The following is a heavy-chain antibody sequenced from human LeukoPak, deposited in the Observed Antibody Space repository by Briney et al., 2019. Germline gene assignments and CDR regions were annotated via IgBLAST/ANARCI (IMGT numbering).Heavy chain of an antibody. CDR3: AKDGVMASHAFDI. V-gene: IGHV3-23*01. CDR1: GFTFSSNT. D-gene: IGHD2-8*01. J-gene: IGHJ3*02. Sequence: GGSLRLSCAASGFTFSSNTMSWFRHAPGKGLNWVSATSGSGASTYYPDSVKGRFTISTDNSKNTLYLQMTSLRPTDTSVYYCAKDGVMASHAFDIWGQGTMVTVSS. CDR2: TSGSGAST.